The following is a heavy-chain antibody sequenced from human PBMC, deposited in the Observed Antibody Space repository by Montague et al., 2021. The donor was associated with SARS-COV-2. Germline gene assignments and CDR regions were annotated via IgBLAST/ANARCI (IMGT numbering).Heavy chain of an antibody. CDR3: ARAVVGAKTATIES. CDR2: MHSTGST. J-gene: IGHJ4*02. V-gene: IGHV4-59*01. Sequence: SETLSLTCSLSGGSINNYFCGWIRQSPGKGLEWVGYMHSTGSTAXNPSRRSRVIISVDTSKTQISLKLSSVSAADTALYYCARAVVGAKTATIESWGQGTLVTVSS. D-gene: IGHD2-15*01. CDR1: GGSINNYF.